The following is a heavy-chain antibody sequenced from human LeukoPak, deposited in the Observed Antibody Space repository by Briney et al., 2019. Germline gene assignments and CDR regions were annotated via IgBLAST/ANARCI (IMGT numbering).Heavy chain of an antibody. CDR3: ARDLLEMAKSF. J-gene: IGHJ4*02. D-gene: IGHD5-24*01. CDR2: INPNSGGT. CDR1: GYTFTGYY. V-gene: IGHV1-2*02. Sequence: ASVKVSCKASGYTFTGYYIHWVRQAPGQGLEWMGWINPNSGGTDYAQKFQGRVAMTRDTSITTAYMELSRLSSDDTAVYYCARDLLEMAKSFWGQGTLVTVSS.